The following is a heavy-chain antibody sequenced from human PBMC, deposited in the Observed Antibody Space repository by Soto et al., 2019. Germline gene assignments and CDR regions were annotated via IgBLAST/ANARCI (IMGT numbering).Heavy chain of an antibody. Sequence: TSETLSLTCTVSGGSISSGGYYWSWIRQHPGKGLEWIGYIYYSGSTYYNPSLKSPVTISVDTSKNQFSLKLSSVTAADTAVYYCARQGYCSSTSCYNYYYYGMDVWGQGTTVTVS. V-gene: IGHV4-31*01. CDR2: IYYSGST. CDR1: GGSISSGGYY. D-gene: IGHD2-2*01. J-gene: IGHJ6*02. CDR3: ARQGYCSSTSCYNYYYYGMDV.